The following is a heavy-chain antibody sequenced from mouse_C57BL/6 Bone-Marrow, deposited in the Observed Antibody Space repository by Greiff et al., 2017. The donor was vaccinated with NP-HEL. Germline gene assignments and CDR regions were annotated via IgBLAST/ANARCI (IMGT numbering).Heavy chain of an antibody. CDR1: GYSITSGYY. Sequence: ESGPGLVKPSQSLSLTCSVTGYSITSGYYWNWIRQFPGNKLEWMGYISYDGSNNYNPSLKNRIPITRDTSKNQFFLKLNSVTTEDTATYYCAKGIYCSRDYYAMDYWGQGTSVTVSS. CDR3: AKGIYCSRDYYAMDY. V-gene: IGHV3-6*01. J-gene: IGHJ4*01. D-gene: IGHD1-1*01. CDR2: ISYDGSN.